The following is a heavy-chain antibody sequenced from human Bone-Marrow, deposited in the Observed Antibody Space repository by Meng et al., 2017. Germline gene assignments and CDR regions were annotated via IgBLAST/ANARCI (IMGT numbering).Heavy chain of an antibody. CDR2: IKPNSGDT. CDR3: ARYGDYGFDY. Sequence: ASVKVSCKASGYTFTAYYIHWVRQAPGQGLEWMGHIKPNSGDTLFAQKFQDRVSMTRDTSINTAYVELSRLRSDDMAVYYCARYGDYGFDYWGQGTLVTVSS. V-gene: IGHV1-2*06. D-gene: IGHD4-17*01. J-gene: IGHJ4*02. CDR1: GYTFTAYY.